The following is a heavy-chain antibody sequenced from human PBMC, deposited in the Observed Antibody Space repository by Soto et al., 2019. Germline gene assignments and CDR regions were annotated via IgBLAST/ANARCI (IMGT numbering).Heavy chain of an antibody. CDR2: IYYSGST. J-gene: IGHJ3*02. D-gene: IGHD3-10*01. V-gene: IGHV4-61*08. CDR1: GGSIRSGGYY. Sequence: SETLSLTCTVSGGSIRSGGYYWSWIRQPPGKGLEWIGYIYYSGSTNYNPSLKSRVTISVDTSKNQFSLKLSSVTAADTAVYYCARVWGGAFDIWGQETMVTVSS. CDR3: ARVWGGAFDI.